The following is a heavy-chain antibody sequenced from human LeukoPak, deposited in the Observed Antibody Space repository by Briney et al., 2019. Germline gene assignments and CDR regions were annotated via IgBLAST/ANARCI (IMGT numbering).Heavy chain of an antibody. J-gene: IGHJ3*02. CDR1: GITFSNYA. Sequence: PGGSLRLSCAASGITFSNYAMSWVRQAPGKGLEWVSIIGYRGGSIYYAYSVKGRFTISRDNSKNTLSLQMNGLRPEDTAVYYCTRVGYSYGYAFDIWGQGTMVTVSS. CDR3: TRVGYSYGYAFDI. D-gene: IGHD5-18*01. V-gene: IGHV3-23*01. CDR2: IGYRGGSI.